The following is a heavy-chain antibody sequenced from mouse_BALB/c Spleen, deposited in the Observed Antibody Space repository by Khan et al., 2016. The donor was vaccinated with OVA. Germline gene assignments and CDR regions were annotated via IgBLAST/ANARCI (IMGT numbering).Heavy chain of an antibody. CDR3: VRDGAYHRNDGWFAY. CDR2: INPSNAYT. Sequence: QVQLKESGAELARPGASVKMSCKASGYTFTSYTIHWIKLRPGQGLEWIGYINPSNAYTNYNQRFKDKATLTADKSSTTAYIQLSSLTSDDSAVYHCVRDGAYHRNDGWFAYWGLGTLVTVSA. D-gene: IGHD2-14*01. V-gene: IGHV1-4*01. J-gene: IGHJ3*01. CDR1: GYTFTSYT.